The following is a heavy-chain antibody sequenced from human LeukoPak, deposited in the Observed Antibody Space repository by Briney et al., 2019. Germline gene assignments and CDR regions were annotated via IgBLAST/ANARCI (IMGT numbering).Heavy chain of an antibody. CDR2: ISSSGSTI. CDR1: GFSFSSYE. V-gene: IGHV3-48*03. D-gene: IGHD3-22*01. J-gene: IGHJ4*02. CDR3: ASPYYDSSGLDY. Sequence: QPGGSLRLSCAASGFSFSSYEMNWVRQAPGKGLEWVSYISSSGSTIYYADSVKGRFTISRDNAKNSLYLQMNSLRAEDTAVYHCASPYYDSSGLDYWGQGTLVTVSS.